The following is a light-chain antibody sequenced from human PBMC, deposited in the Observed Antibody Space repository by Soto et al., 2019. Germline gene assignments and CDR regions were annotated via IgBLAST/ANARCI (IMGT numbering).Light chain of an antibody. CDR2: DVS. CDR3: TSYSTSTIPYV. J-gene: IGLJ1*01. CDR1: SSDVGDYNY. Sequence: QSALTQPASVSGSPGQSITISCIGTSSDVGDYNYVSWYQRQPGKPPQLIIFDVSTRPSGVSDRFSGSKSGNTASLTISGLQADDEADYFCTSYSTSTIPYVFGSGTKLPVL. V-gene: IGLV2-14*03.